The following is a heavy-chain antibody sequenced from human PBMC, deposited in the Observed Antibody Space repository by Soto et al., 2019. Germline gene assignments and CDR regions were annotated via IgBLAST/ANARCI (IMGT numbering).Heavy chain of an antibody. CDR1: GFTVSSNY. J-gene: IGHJ6*03. D-gene: IGHD6-19*01. Sequence: GGSLRLSCAASGFTVSSNYLSWVRQAPGKGLEWVSVIYSGGSTYYADSVKGRFTISRDNSKNTLYLQINSLRAEDTAVYYCARDKGQWLVRGTFGGGYYYMDVWGKGTTVTVS. CDR2: IYSGGST. CDR3: ARDKGQWLVRGTFGGGYYYMDV. V-gene: IGHV3-66*01.